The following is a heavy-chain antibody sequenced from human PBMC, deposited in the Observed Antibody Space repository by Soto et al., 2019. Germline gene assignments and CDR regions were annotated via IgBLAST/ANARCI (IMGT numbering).Heavy chain of an antibody. Sequence: PGGSLRLSCAASGFTFSSYAMSWVRQAPGKGLEWVSAISGSGGSTYYADSVKGRFTISRDNAKNSLYLQMNSLRAEDTAVYYCARDMGAARLAFDIWGQGTMVTVSS. J-gene: IGHJ3*02. CDR1: GFTFSSYA. D-gene: IGHD6-6*01. V-gene: IGHV3-23*01. CDR3: ARDMGAARLAFDI. CDR2: ISGSGGST.